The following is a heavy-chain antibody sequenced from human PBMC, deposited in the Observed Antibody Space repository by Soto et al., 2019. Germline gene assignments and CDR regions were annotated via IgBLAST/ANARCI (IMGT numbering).Heavy chain of an antibody. V-gene: IGHV1-18*04. CDR3: ARDRDGYYYDSSGYDAFDI. CDR1: GYTFTSYG. Sequence: ASVKVSCKASGYTFTSYGISWVRHAPGQGXEWMGWISAYNGNTNYAQKLQGRVTMTTDTSTSTAYMELRSLRSDDTAVYYCARDRDGYYYDSSGYDAFDIWGQGTMVTVSS. CDR2: ISAYNGNT. D-gene: IGHD3-22*01. J-gene: IGHJ3*02.